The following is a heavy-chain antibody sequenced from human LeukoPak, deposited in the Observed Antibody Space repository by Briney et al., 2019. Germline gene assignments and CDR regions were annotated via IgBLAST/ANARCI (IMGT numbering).Heavy chain of an antibody. V-gene: IGHV1-69*05. Sequence: EASVKVSCKASGGTFSSYAISWVRQAPGQGLEWMGGIIPIFGTANYAQKFQGRVTITTDESTSTAYMVLSSLRSEDTAVYYCARGYYYGSGIGAFDIWGQGTMVTVSS. CDR2: IIPIFGTA. CDR1: GGTFSSYA. CDR3: ARGYYYGSGIGAFDI. D-gene: IGHD3-10*01. J-gene: IGHJ3*02.